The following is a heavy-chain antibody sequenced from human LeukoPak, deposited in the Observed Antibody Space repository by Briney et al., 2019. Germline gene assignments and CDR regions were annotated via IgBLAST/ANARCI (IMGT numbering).Heavy chain of an antibody. V-gene: IGHV4-39*01. D-gene: IGHD2-21*01. Sequence: SETLSLTCTVSGGSISNSNYYWGWIRQSPGKGLEWIGSIYYSGNTYYNPSLKGRVTISVDTSENQFSPILSSVTAADTAVYYCARTILPRWWFDPWGQGTLVTVSS. CDR1: GGSISNSNYY. J-gene: IGHJ5*02. CDR2: IYYSGNT. CDR3: ARTILPRWWFDP.